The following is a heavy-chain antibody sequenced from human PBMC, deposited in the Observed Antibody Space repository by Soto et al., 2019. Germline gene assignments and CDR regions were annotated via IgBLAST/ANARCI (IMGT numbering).Heavy chain of an antibody. D-gene: IGHD5-12*01. Sequence: GGSLRLSCAASGFTFDDYGMSWVRQAPGKGLEWVSGINWNGGSTGYADSVKGRFTISRDNAKNSLYLQMNSLRAEDTALYHCAREGGAATTEGAFDIWGQGTMVTVSS. CDR2: INWNGGST. CDR1: GFTFDDYG. J-gene: IGHJ3*02. CDR3: AREGGAATTEGAFDI. V-gene: IGHV3-20*01.